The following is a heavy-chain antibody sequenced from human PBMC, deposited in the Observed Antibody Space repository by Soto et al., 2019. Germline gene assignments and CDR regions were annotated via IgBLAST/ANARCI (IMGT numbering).Heavy chain of an antibody. J-gene: IGHJ6*02. V-gene: IGHV1-8*01. CDR1: GYTFTSYD. D-gene: IGHD2-15*01. Sequence: QVQLVQSGAEVKKPGASVKVSCKASGYTFTSYDINCVRQATGQGLEWMGWMNPNSGNTGYAQKFQGRVTMTRNTSISTAYMELSSLRSEDTAVYYCARGLDVVVVAATYGMDVWGQGTTVTVSS. CDR3: ARGLDVVVVAATYGMDV. CDR2: MNPNSGNT.